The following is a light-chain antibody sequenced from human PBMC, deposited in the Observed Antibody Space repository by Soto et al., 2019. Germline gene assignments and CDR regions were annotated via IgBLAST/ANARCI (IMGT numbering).Light chain of an antibody. CDR2: DAS. CDR1: QGVSSS. CDR3: QQYTYWPRT. J-gene: IGKJ1*01. Sequence: EIVKTQSPATLSVSPGERATLSCRASQGVSSSLAWYQQTAGQAPRLLIYDASTRATGIPDRFSGSGSGTEFTLTISSLQSEDFAIYYCQQYTYWPRTFGQGTRVEI. V-gene: IGKV3-15*01.